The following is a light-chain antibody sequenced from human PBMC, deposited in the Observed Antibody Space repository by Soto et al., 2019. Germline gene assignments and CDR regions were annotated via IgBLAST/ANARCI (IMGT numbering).Light chain of an antibody. CDR1: SSDVGGYNY. CDR2: QVT. J-gene: IGLJ1*01. V-gene: IGLV2-14*01. CDR3: TSYTSGSTPYV. Sequence: QSALTQPASVSGSPGQSITISCTGTSSDVGGYNYVSWYQQHPGKAPKLIIYQVTNRPSGASNRFSGSKSGNTASLTISGLQAEDEADYYCTSYTSGSTPYVFGTGTQLTVL.